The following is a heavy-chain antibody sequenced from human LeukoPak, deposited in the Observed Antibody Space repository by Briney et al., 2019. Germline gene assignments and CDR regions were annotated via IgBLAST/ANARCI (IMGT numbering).Heavy chain of an antibody. CDR3: ARATGGYYYYALDV. D-gene: IGHD3-16*01. Sequence: SETLSLTCTVSGGSISSYYWSWIRQPPGKGLEWIGYIYFSGSTNYNPSLESRATISVDTSKNEFSLNLSSVTAADTAVYYCARATGGYYYYALDVWGQGTTVTVSS. CDR2: IYFSGST. J-gene: IGHJ6*02. V-gene: IGHV4-59*01. CDR1: GGSISSYY.